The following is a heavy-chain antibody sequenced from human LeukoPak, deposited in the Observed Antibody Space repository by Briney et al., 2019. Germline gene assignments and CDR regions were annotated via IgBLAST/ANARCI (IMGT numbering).Heavy chain of an antibody. J-gene: IGHJ6*03. CDR2: ISSSGSTI. D-gene: IGHD3-3*01. Sequence: GGSLRLSCAASGFTFSSYEMNWVRQAPGKGLEWVSYISSSGSTIYYADSVKGRFTISRDNAKNSLYLQMNSLRAEDTALYYCARGGITIFGVVSYMDVWGKGTAVTVSS. V-gene: IGHV3-48*03. CDR1: GFTFSSYE. CDR3: ARGGITIFGVVSYMDV.